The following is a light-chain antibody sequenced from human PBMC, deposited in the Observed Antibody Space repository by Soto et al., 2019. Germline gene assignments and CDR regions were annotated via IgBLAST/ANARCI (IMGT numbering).Light chain of an antibody. CDR3: TSYAGSNIWV. V-gene: IGLV2-8*01. Sequence: QSALTQPASVSGSPGQSITISCTGTSSDVGGYNYVSWYQQHPGKAPKVMIYEVSKRPSGVPDRFSGSKSGKTASLTVSGLQPEDEADYYCTSYAGSNIWVFGGGTKLTVL. CDR2: EVS. J-gene: IGLJ3*02. CDR1: SSDVGGYNY.